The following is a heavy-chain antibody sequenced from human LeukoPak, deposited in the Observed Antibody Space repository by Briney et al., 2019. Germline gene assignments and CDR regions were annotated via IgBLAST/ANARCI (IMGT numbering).Heavy chain of an antibody. CDR1: GGTFISYA. Sequence: GASVKVSCKASGGTFISYAISWVRQAPGQGLEWMGGIIPIFGTANYAQKFQGRVTITADESTSTAYMELSGLRSEDTAVYYCGTITGTTGDAFDIWGQGTMVTVSS. CDR2: IIPIFGTA. V-gene: IGHV1-69*13. D-gene: IGHD1-20*01. J-gene: IGHJ3*02. CDR3: GTITGTTGDAFDI.